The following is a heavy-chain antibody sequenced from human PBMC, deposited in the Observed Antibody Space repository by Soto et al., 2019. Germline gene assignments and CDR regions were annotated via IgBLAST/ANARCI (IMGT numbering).Heavy chain of an antibody. D-gene: IGHD3-22*01. CDR2: INPNTGGT. Sequence: ASVKVSCKASGYTFTGYYMHWVRQAPGQGLEWMGWINPNTGGTNYAQKFQGRGAMTRDTSISTGYLDLSRLRSDDTAVYYCARDLSSYYYDTGGLGFYYFDYWGQGTLVTVSS. V-gene: IGHV1-2*02. J-gene: IGHJ4*02. CDR3: ARDLSSYYYDTGGLGFYYFDY. CDR1: GYTFTGYY.